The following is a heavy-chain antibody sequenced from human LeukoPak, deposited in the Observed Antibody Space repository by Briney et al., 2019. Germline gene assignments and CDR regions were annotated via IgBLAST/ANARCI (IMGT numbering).Heavy chain of an antibody. V-gene: IGHV3-49*04. D-gene: IGHD6-19*01. J-gene: IGHJ6*03. Sequence: PGGSLRLSCTASGFTFGDYAMSWVRQAPGKGLEWLGFIRSKAYGGTTEYAASVKGRFTISRDDSKSIAYLQMNSLKTEDTAVYYCTRDVVAGLYYYYYYYMDVWGKGTTVTVSS. CDR2: IRSKAYGGTT. CDR3: TRDVVAGLYYYYYYYMDV. CDR1: GFTFGDYA.